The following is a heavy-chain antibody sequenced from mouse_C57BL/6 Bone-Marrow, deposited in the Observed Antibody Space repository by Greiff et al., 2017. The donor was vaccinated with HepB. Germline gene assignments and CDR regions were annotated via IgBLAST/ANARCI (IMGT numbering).Heavy chain of an antibody. D-gene: IGHD2-3*01. CDR1: GFTFSDYY. CDR3: ARGLFDGYYVAY. Sequence: EVKLVESEGGLVQPGSSMKLSCTASGFTFSDYYMAWVRQVPEKGLEWVANINYDGSSTYYLDSLKSRFIISRDNAKNILYLQMSSLKSEDTATYYCARGLFDGYYVAYWGQGTLVTVSA. J-gene: IGHJ3*01. CDR2: INYDGSST. V-gene: IGHV5-16*01.